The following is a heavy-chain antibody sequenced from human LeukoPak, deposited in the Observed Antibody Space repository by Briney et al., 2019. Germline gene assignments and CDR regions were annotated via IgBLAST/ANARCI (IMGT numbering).Heavy chain of an antibody. CDR3: ARDHRGSYYRYNWFDP. J-gene: IGHJ5*02. V-gene: IGHV4-39*07. Sequence: SETLSLTCTVSGGSISSSSYYWGWIRQPPGKGLEWIGSIYYSGSTYYNPSLKSRVTISVDTSKNQFSLKLRSVTAADTAVYYCARDHRGSYYRYNWFDPWGQGTLVTVSS. D-gene: IGHD1-26*01. CDR1: GGSISSSSYY. CDR2: IYYSGST.